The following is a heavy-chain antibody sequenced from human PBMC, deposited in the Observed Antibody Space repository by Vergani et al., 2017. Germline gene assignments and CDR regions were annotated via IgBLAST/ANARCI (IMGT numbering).Heavy chain of an antibody. CDR2: ISGSGGST. D-gene: IGHD3-22*01. V-gene: IGHV3-23*01. J-gene: IGHJ3*02. CDR3: ARSPYYYDSSRIGAFDI. CDR1: GFTFSSYA. Sequence: EVQLLESGGGLVQPGGSLRLSCAASGFTFSSYAMSWVRQAPGKGLEWVSAISGSGGSTYYADSVKGRFTISRDNSKNTLYLQMNSLRAEDTAVYYCARSPYYYDSSRIGAFDIWGQGTMVTVSS.